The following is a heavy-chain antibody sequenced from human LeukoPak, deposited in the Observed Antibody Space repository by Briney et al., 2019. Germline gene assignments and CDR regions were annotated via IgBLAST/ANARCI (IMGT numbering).Heavy chain of an antibody. V-gene: IGHV4-59*10. J-gene: IGHJ6*02. CDR3: ARVPGFGGTLYYYYGMDV. CDR2: IYTSGST. Sequence: SETLSLTCAVYGGSFGGYYWSWIRQPPGKGLEWIGRIYTSGSTNYNPSLKSRVTMSVDTSKNQFSLKLSSVTAADTAVYYCARVPGFGGTLYYYYGMDVWGQGTTVTVSS. CDR1: GGSFGGYY. D-gene: IGHD3-10*01.